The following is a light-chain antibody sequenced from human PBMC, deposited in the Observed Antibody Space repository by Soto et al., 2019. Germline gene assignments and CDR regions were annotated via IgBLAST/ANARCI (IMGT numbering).Light chain of an antibody. Sequence: DIVMTQSPLSLPVTPGEPASISCRSSQSLLHSNGYNYLDWYLQKPGQSPQLLIDLGSTRSSGVPDTFGVSGSGTDFTLKISRVEAEYVGVYYGMPDLQTPWTFGHGTKVEIK. CDR3: MPDLQTPWT. CDR2: LGS. V-gene: IGKV2-28*01. J-gene: IGKJ1*01. CDR1: QSLLHSNGYNY.